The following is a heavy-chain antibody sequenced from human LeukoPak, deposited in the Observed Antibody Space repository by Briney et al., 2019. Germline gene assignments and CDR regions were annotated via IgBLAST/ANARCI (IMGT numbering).Heavy chain of an antibody. Sequence: GGSLRLSCAASGFTFSSYGMHWVRQAPGKGLEWVAFIRYDGSNKYYADSVKGRFTISRDNSKNTLYLQMNSLRAEDTAVYYCAKDARITMVRGVPNWFDPWGQGTLVTVSS. CDR1: GFTFSSYG. CDR3: AKDARITMVRGVPNWFDP. CDR2: IRYDGSNK. V-gene: IGHV3-30*02. D-gene: IGHD3-10*01. J-gene: IGHJ5*02.